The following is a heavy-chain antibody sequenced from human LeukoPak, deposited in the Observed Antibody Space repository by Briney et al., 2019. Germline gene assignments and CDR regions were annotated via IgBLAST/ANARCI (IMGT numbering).Heavy chain of an antibody. CDR3: ARAVEGGYSSSSWGYYYYMDV. CDR1: GGSISYYY. V-gene: IGHV4-59*01. Sequence: SETLSLTCTVSGGSISYYYWSWIRQPPGKGLEWIGYIYYSGSTTYNPSLKSRVTISVDTSKNQFSLKLSSVTAADTAVYYCARAVEGGYSSSSWGYYYYMDVWGKGTTVTVSS. J-gene: IGHJ6*03. D-gene: IGHD6-6*01. CDR2: IYYSGST.